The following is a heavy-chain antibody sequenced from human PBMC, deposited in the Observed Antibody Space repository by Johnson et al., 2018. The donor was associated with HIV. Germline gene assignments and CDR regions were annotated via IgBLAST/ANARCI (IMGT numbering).Heavy chain of an antibody. Sequence: VQLVESGGGLIQPGGSLRLSCEASGLIFSRSWMHWVRQAPGKGLVWVSRSNSDGTSTSYADSVKGRFTISTDKAKNTLHLQMNSLSAEDTAVYYCAKDLSWGAAGTGNAFDVWGQGTMVTVSS. V-gene: IGHV3-74*01. J-gene: IGHJ3*01. CDR1: GLIFSRSW. CDR3: AKDLSWGAAGTGNAFDV. D-gene: IGHD6-13*01. CDR2: SNSDGTST.